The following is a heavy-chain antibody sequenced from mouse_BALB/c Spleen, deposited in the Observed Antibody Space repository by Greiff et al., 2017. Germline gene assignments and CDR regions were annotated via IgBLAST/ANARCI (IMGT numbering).Heavy chain of an antibody. CDR1: GFSLTCYG. V-gene: IGHV2-9*02. CDR3: ARDHGKAIAY. J-gene: IGHJ3*01. D-gene: IGHD3-2*02. CDR2: IWAGGST. Sequence: QVQLKESGPGLVAPSQSLSITCTVSGFSLTCYGVHWVRQPPGKGLAWLGVIWAGGSTHYNSALMSRLSISNNNSKSQVFLKMNSLQTDDTAMYYCARDHGKAIAYWGQGTLVTVSA.